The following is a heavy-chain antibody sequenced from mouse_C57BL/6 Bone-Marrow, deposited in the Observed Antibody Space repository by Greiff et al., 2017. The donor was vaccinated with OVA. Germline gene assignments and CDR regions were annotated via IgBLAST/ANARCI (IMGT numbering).Heavy chain of an antibody. D-gene: IGHD4-1*01. V-gene: IGHV5-6*01. Sequence: EVQLVESGGDLVKPGGSLKLSCAASGFTFSSYGMSWVRQTPDKRLEWVATISSGGSYTYYPDSVKGRFTISRDNAKNTLYLQMGSLKSEDTAMYYCARHLTLAYWGQGTLVTVSA. CDR2: ISSGGSYT. CDR3: ARHLTLAY. J-gene: IGHJ3*01. CDR1: GFTFSSYG.